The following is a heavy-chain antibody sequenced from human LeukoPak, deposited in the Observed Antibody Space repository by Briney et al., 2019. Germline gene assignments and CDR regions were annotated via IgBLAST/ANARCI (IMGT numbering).Heavy chain of an antibody. CDR3: ARLADCSSTSCYDY. J-gene: IGHJ4*02. D-gene: IGHD2-2*01. Sequence: SETLSLTCTVSGGSISSSTYYWGWIRQPPGKGLEWIGSIYYSGSTYYNPSLKSRVTISVDTSRNQFSLRLSSVTAADTAVYYIARLADCSSTSCYDYWGQGTLVTVSS. V-gene: IGHV4-39*01. CDR1: GGSISSSTYY. CDR2: IYYSGST.